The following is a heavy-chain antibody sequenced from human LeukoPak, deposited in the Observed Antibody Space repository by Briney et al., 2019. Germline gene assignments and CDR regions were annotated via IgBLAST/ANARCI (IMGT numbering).Heavy chain of an antibody. J-gene: IGHJ6*03. CDR1: GFTFDDYG. CDR3: ARITGTTRNPYYYYYMDV. D-gene: IGHD1-7*01. CDR2: INWNGGST. V-gene: IGHV3-20*01. Sequence: GGSLRLSCAASGFTFDDYGMSWVRQAPGKGLEWVSGINWNGGSTGYADSVKGRFTISRDNAKNSLYLQMNSLRAEDTALYHCARITGTTRNPYYYYYMDVWGKGTTVTVSS.